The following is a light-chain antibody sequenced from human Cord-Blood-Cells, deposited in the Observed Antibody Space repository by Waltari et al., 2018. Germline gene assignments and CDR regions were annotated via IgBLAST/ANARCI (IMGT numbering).Light chain of an antibody. J-gene: IGKJ1*01. CDR3: QQYGSSPQT. Sequence: EIVLTQSPGTLSLSPGERATLSYRASQSVSSSYLAWYQQKPGQAPGLLIYGASSRDTGIPDRFSGSGSGTDFTLTISRLEPEDFAVYYCQQYGSSPQTFGQGTKVEIK. CDR1: QSVSSSY. V-gene: IGKV3-20*01. CDR2: GAS.